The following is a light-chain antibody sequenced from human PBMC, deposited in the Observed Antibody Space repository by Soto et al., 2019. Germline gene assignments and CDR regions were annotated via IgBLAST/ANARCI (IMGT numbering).Light chain of an antibody. V-gene: IGKV1-27*01. CDR3: QNYKSAPLT. Sequence: DIQMTQSPSSLSASVGDRVTITCRASQGVSNFLAWYQQKPGGVPKLLIYATSTLQSGVPSRFSGSGSGTDFTLTISSLHPEDVATYYCQNYKSAPLTFGGGTKVEIK. CDR1: QGVSNF. CDR2: ATS. J-gene: IGKJ4*01.